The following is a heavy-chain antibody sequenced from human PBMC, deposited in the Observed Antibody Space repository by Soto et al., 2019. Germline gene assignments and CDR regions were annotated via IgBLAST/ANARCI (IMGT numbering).Heavy chain of an antibody. CDR3: ARADYGDYGIDY. CDR2: ISSSSSYI. V-gene: IGHV3-21*01. D-gene: IGHD4-17*01. Sequence: PGGSLRLSCAASGFTFSSDSMNWVRQAPGKGLEWVSSISSSSSYIYYADSVKGRFTISRDNAKNSLYLQMNSLRAEDTAVYYCARADYGDYGIDYWGQGTLVTVSS. J-gene: IGHJ4*02. CDR1: GFTFSSDS.